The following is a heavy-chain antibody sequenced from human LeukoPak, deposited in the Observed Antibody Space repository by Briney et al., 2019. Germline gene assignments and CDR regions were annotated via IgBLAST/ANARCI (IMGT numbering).Heavy chain of an antibody. CDR2: IFSSGTT. CDR1: GGSISDYY. CDR3: ARDTRPLSAVDYYYYYMGV. D-gene: IGHD6-19*01. Sequence: SETLSLTCTVSGGSISDYYWTWIRQPAGKGLEWIGRIFSSGTTNYNPSLKSRVAMSIDMSKNQFSLELNSVTAADTAVYYCARDTRPLSAVDYYYYYMGVWGKGTTVTISS. J-gene: IGHJ6*03. V-gene: IGHV4-4*07.